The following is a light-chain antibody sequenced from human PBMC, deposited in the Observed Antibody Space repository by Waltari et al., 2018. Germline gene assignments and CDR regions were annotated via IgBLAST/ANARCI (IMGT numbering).Light chain of an antibody. CDR2: GAS. CDR1: QSVSSN. Sequence: EIVMTQSPATLSVSPGERATLSCRASQSVSSNLAWYQQKPGQAPRLLMYGASTRATGIPARFSGSGSGTEFTLTISSLQSEDFALYYCQHYNNWPTFGQGARLEIK. V-gene: IGKV3-15*01. CDR3: QHYNNWPT. J-gene: IGKJ5*01.